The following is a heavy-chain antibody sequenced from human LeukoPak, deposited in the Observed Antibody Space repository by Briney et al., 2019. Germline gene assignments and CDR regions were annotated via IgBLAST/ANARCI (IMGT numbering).Heavy chain of an antibody. CDR2: VSNSGGTT. J-gene: IGHJ4*02. D-gene: IGHD1-1*01. CDR3: RSNWPGVLDY. V-gene: IGHV3-23*01. Sequence: GGSLRLSCAASGFTFSNYAMTWVRQGPGKGLEWVSTVSNSGGTTFYADSVEGRFTIYRDNSKNTLYLQMNSLRAEDTAVYYCRSNWPGVLDYWGQGTLVTVSS. CDR1: GFTFSNYA.